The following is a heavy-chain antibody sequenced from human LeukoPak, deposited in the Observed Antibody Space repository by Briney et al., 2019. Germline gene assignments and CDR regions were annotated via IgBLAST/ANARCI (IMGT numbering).Heavy chain of an antibody. CDR3: ARDLKGCSTSFYWGLFDP. J-gene: IGHJ5*02. D-gene: IGHD2-2*01. V-gene: IGHV4-31*03. Sequence: PSQTLSLTCTVSGGSISSGGYYWSWIRQHPGKGLEWIGYIYYSGSTYYNPSLKSRVTISVDTSKNQFSLKLSSVTAADTAVYYCARDLKGCSTSFYWGLFDPWGQGTLVTVSS. CDR2: IYYSGST. CDR1: GGSISSGGYY.